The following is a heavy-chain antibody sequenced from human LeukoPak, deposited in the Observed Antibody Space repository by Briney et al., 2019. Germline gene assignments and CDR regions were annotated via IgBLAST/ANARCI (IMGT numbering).Heavy chain of an antibody. J-gene: IGHJ4*01. CDR2: ITSSSSYI. Sequence: GGSLRLSCAASGFTFSTYSMNWVRQAPGKGLEWVSSITSSSSYIYYADSVKGRFTISRDNAKNSLYLQMNSLTADDTALYYCASLSTSPSIGDYWGQEPWSPSPQ. CDR3: ASLSTSPSIGDY. V-gene: IGHV3-21*01. D-gene: IGHD2/OR15-2a*01. CDR1: GFTFSTYS.